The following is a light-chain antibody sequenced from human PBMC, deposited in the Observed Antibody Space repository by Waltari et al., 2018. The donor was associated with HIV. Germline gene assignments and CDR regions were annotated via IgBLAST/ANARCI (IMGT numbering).Light chain of an antibody. V-gene: IGLV2-8*01. J-gene: IGLJ2*01. CDR2: EVT. Sequence: QSTLPQPPSASGSPGQSVTISCTGPSRYIGGYNYVSWYQQHPGKAPKLIMTEVTKRTSGVPDRFSGSKSGNTASLTVSGLQADDEALYYCSSFAPTNKFYVLFGGGTTLTVL. CDR1: SRYIGGYNY. CDR3: SSFAPTNKFYVL.